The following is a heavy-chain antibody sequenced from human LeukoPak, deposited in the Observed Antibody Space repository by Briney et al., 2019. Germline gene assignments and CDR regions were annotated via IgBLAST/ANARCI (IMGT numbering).Heavy chain of an antibody. CDR1: GFTFSSYW. D-gene: IGHD6-13*01. Sequence: PGGSLRLSXAASGFTFSSYWMTWVRQAPGKGLEWVANIKQDGSEQYYVDSVKGRFAISRDNAKNSLYLQMNSLRVEDTAVYYCVRISTAAAGSDYWGQGTLVTVSS. CDR2: IKQDGSEQ. V-gene: IGHV3-7*01. J-gene: IGHJ4*02. CDR3: VRISTAAAGSDY.